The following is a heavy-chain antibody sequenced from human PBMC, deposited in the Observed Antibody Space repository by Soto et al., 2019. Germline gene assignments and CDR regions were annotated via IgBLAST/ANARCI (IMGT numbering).Heavy chain of an antibody. V-gene: IGHV3-30*18. CDR3: AKESGGERYAAYFDY. J-gene: IGHJ4*02. CDR2: ISAGGNTK. Sequence: QVQLVESGGGVVQPGKSLRLACAASGFTLSNIGMQWVRQAPGKGLEWVAVISAGGNTKYYADSVKGRFTISRDNSKNTLFLQMNSLRTEDTAIYYCAKESGGERYAAYFDYWGQGTLVTVSS. D-gene: IGHD2-21*01. CDR1: GFTLSNIG.